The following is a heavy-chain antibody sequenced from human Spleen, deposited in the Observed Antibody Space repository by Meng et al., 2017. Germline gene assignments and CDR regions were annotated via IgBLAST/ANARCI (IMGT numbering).Heavy chain of an antibody. V-gene: IGHV4-34*01. CDR3: VFDSSGDWYFDL. D-gene: IGHD3-22*01. CDR2: INHSAST. Sequence: RQWGAGLLEPSETLSRSCALYVGSFRGYDWSSIRQPPGKGLEWIGEINHSASTNYNPSLKSRVTISVDTSKNQFSLKLSSVTAADTAVYYCVFDSSGDWYFDLWGRGTLVTVPS. J-gene: IGHJ2*01. CDR1: VGSFRGYD.